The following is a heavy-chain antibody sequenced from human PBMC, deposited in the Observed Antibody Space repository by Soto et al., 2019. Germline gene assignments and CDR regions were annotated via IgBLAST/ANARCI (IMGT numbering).Heavy chain of an antibody. V-gene: IGHV3-30*18. CDR3: AKNNGFERSLEWLPRGAYYRMDV. Sequence: GGSLRLSCAASGFTFSSYGMHWVRQAPGKGLEWVAVISYDGSNKYYADSVKGRFTISRDNSKNTLYLQMNSLRAEDTAVYYCAKNNGFERSLEWLPRGAYYRMDVWGQESKVTVYS. CDR1: GFTFSSYG. D-gene: IGHD3-3*01. CDR2: ISYDGSNK. J-gene: IGHJ6*02.